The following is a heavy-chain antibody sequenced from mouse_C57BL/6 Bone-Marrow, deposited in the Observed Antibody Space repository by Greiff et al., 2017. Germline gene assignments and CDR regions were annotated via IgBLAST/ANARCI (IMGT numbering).Heavy chain of an antibody. J-gene: IGHJ2*01. Sequence: QVQLQQPGAELVKPGASVKLSCKASGYTFTSYWMQWVKQRPGQGLEWIGEIDPSDSYTNYNQKFKGKATLAVDTSSSTAYMQRSSLTSEDSAVYYCAGSNYEGDYWGKGTTRTVSS. CDR1: GYTFTSYW. V-gene: IGHV1-50*01. CDR3: AGSNYEGDY. D-gene: IGHD2-5*01. CDR2: IDPSDSYT.